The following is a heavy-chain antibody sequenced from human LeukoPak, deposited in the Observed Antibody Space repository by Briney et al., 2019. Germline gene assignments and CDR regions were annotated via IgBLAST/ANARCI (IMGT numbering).Heavy chain of an antibody. V-gene: IGHV4-4*07. Sequence: SETLSLTCTVSGGSISSYYWSWIRQPAGKGLEWIGRIYTSGSTNYNPSLKSRVTMSVGTSKNQFSLKLSSVTAADTAVYYCARDLKTTGAKGNNWFDPWGQGTLVTVSS. CDR3: ARDLKTTGAKGNNWFDP. CDR1: GGSISSYY. D-gene: IGHD1-1*01. J-gene: IGHJ5*02. CDR2: IYTSGST.